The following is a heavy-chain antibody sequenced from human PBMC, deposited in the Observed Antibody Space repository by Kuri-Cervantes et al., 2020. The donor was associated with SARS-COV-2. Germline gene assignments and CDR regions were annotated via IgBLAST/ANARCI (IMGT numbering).Heavy chain of an antibody. Sequence: GESLKISCAASGFTFSSYSMNWVRQAPGKGLEWVSSISSSSSYIYYADSVKGRFTISRDNAKNSLYLQMNSLRAEDTAVYYCARELKVLRYFDPTGGVDVWGQGTTVTVSS. CDR3: ARELKVLRYFDPTGGVDV. J-gene: IGHJ6*02. CDR2: ISSSSSYI. D-gene: IGHD3-9*01. CDR1: GFTFSSYS. V-gene: IGHV3-21*04.